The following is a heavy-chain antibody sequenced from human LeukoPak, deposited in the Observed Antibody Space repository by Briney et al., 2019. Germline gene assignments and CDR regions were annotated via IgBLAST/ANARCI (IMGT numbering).Heavy chain of an antibody. D-gene: IGHD5-18*01. CDR1: AFTFTSYE. Sequence: PGGSLRLSCAAYAFTFTSYEMNWVRQAPGKGLEWVSYISSSGTTKYYADSVKGRFTISRDNVKNSLYLQMNSLRAEDTAVYYCAGDRASRSYGLDYWGQGTLVTVSS. CDR2: ISSSGTTK. J-gene: IGHJ4*02. CDR3: AGDRASRSYGLDY. V-gene: IGHV3-48*03.